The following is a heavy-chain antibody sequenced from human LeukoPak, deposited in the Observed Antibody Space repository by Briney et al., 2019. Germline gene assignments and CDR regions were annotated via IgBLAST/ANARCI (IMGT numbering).Heavy chain of an antibody. D-gene: IGHD2-15*01. CDR3: TSGLGGVDY. CDR1: GFTFSNAW. CDR2: ISGSGGST. J-gene: IGHJ4*02. Sequence: PGGSLRLSCAASGFTFSNAWMTWVRQAPGKGLEWVSAISGSGGSTYYADSVKGRFTISRDNSKNTLYLQMNSLKTEDTAVYYCTSGLGGVDYWGQGTLVTVSS. V-gene: IGHV3-23*01.